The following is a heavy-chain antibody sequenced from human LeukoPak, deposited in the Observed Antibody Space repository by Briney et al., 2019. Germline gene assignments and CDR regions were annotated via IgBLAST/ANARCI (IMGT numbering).Heavy chain of an antibody. CDR1: GFTVSSNY. V-gene: IGHV3-53*01. CDR2: IYSGGST. D-gene: IGHD3-16*02. J-gene: IGHJ4*02. Sequence: QTGGSLRLSCAASGFTVSSNYMSWVRQAPGKGLEWVSVIYSGGSTYYADSVKGRFTISRDNSKNTLYLQMNSLRAEDTAVYYCASSDLSPPDYWGQGTLVTVSS. CDR3: ASSDLSPPDY.